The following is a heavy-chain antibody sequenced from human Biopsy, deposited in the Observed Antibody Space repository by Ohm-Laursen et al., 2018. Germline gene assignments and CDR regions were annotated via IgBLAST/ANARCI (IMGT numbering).Heavy chain of an antibody. CDR3: AGGDYFDSNGYFWFDP. V-gene: IGHV4-31*01. CDR1: GGSISSGGSY. CDR2: IFNSANT. Sequence: SQTLSLTCTVSGGSISSGGSYWSWIRQRPGKGLEWIGYIFNSANTYCNPSLKNLITISGDTSKNQFSLKLNSVTAADTAVYYCAGGDYFDSNGYFWFDPWGQGTLVTVSS. J-gene: IGHJ5*02. D-gene: IGHD3-22*01.